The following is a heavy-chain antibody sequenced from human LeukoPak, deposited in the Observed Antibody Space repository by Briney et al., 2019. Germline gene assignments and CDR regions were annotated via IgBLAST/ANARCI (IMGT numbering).Heavy chain of an antibody. Sequence: GASVKVSCKASGYTFTGYYMHWVRQAPGQGLEWMGWINPNSGGTNYAQKFQGRVTMTRDTSISTAYMELSRLRSDDTAVYYCARDALRDYVWGSYRSNWFDPWGQGTLVTVSS. CDR3: ARDALRDYVWGSYRSNWFDP. V-gene: IGHV1-2*02. CDR2: INPNSGGT. D-gene: IGHD3-16*02. J-gene: IGHJ5*02. CDR1: GYTFTGYY.